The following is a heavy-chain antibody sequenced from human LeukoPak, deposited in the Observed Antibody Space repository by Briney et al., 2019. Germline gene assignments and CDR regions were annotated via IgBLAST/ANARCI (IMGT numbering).Heavy chain of an antibody. V-gene: IGHV4-39*07. CDR1: GGSMSNSNYY. CDR3: ARGATYYYDSSGYYLGCFDP. J-gene: IGHJ5*02. Sequence: SSETLSLTCTVSGGSMSNSNYYWGWIRQPPGKGLEWIGSIYYSGSTYSNPSLKSRVSISVDTSKNQLSLKLSSVTAADTAVYYCARGATYYYDSSGYYLGCFDPWGQGILVTVSS. CDR2: IYYSGST. D-gene: IGHD3-22*01.